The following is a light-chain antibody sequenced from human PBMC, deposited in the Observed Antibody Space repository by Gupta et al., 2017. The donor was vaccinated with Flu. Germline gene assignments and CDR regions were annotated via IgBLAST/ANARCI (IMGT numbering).Light chain of an antibody. CDR1: PSVSSN. V-gene: IGKV3-15*01. CDR2: GAS. J-gene: IGKJ1*01. Sequence: EIVMTQSPATLSVSPGERATLSCRASPSVSSNLAWYQQKPGQAPRLLIYGASTRATGIPASFSGRGSGTEFTLTISSLQSEDFAVYYCQQYNNWPWTFGQGTKVEIK. CDR3: QQYNNWPWT.